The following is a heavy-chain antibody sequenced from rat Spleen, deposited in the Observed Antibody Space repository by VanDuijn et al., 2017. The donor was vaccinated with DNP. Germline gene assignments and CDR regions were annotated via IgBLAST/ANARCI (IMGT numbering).Heavy chain of an antibody. J-gene: IGHJ4*01. Sequence: EVQLVESGGGLVQPGRSLKLSCAASGFTFSSYWMYWIRQTPGKGLEWVASINTDGGSTYYPDSVKGRFTISRDNAENTVYLQMNSLRSEDTATYYCAKAMDAWGQGAPVTVSS. CDR3: AKAMDA. V-gene: IGHV5-58*01. CDR2: INTDGGST. CDR1: GFTFSSYW.